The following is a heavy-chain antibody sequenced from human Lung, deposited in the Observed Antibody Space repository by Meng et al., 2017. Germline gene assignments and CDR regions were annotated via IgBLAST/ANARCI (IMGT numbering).Heavy chain of an antibody. CDR2: INHSGST. J-gene: IGHJ4*02. CDR1: GGSFSDYY. D-gene: IGHD4-11*01. Sequence: VQLQRWGAVLLNPSETLSLTCVVSGGSFSDYYWSWIRQPPGKGLEWIGEINHSGSTNYNPSLESRATISVDTSQNNLSLKLSSVTAADSAVYYCARGPTTMAHDFDYWGQGTLVTVSS. V-gene: IGHV4-34*01. CDR3: ARGPTTMAHDFDY.